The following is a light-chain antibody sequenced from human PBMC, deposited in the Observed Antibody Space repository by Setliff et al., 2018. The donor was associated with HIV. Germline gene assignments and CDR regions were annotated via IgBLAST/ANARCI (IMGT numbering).Light chain of an antibody. CDR2: DVS. CDR3: SSYTSSTPLYV. CDR1: SSDVGGYNY. J-gene: IGLJ1*01. V-gene: IGLV2-14*03. Sequence: SVLTQPPSASGSPGQSVTISCTGTSSDVGGYNYVSWYQQHPGKAPKLMISDVSNRPSGVSNRFSGSKSGNTASLTISGLQAEDEADYYCSSYTSSTPLYVFGPGTKVTVL.